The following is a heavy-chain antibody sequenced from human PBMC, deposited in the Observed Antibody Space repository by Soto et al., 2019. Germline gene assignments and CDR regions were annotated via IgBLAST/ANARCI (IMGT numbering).Heavy chain of an antibody. D-gene: IGHD3-3*01. V-gene: IGHV4-59*01. CDR1: GGSISSYY. Sequence: SETLSLTCTVSGGSISSYYWSWIRQPPGKGLEWIGYIYYSGSTNYNPSLKSRVTISLDTSKNQFSLKLSSVTAADTAVYYCARGDDFWSGHSPLQDPPTYYFDYWGQGTLVTVSS. J-gene: IGHJ4*02. CDR3: ARGDDFWSGHSPLQDPPTYYFDY. CDR2: IYYSGST.